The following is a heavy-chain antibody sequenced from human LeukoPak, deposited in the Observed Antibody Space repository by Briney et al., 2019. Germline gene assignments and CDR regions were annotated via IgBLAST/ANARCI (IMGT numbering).Heavy chain of an antibody. Sequence: ASVKVSCKASGYTFTSYGISWVRQAPGQGLEWMGWISAYNGNTNYAQKLQGRVTMTTDTSTSTAYMGLRSLRSDDTAVYYCARDSSGWSAVSWFDPWGQGTLVTVSS. CDR3: ARDSSGWSAVSWFDP. CDR2: ISAYNGNT. J-gene: IGHJ5*02. D-gene: IGHD6-19*01. CDR1: GYTFTSYG. V-gene: IGHV1-18*01.